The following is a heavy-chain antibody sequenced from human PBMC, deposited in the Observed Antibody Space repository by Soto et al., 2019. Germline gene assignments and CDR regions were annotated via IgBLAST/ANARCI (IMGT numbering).Heavy chain of an antibody. CDR2: IYTDGST. CDR1: GFTVNSNY. Sequence: PGGSLRLSCAVSGFTVNSNYMTWVRQAPGKGLEWVSVIYTDGSTYYADSVKGRFTISRDNSKNTLYLQMNSLRAEDTAVYYCALIVILTSPIYYFYDMDVWGQGTTVTVSS. CDR3: ALIVILTSPIYYFYDMDV. V-gene: IGHV3-53*01. J-gene: IGHJ6*02. D-gene: IGHD3-9*01.